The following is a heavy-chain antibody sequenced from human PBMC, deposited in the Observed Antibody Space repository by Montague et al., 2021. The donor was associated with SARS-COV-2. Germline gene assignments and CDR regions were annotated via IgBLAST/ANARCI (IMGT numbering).Heavy chain of an antibody. Sequence: SETLSLTCTVSGGSVSSRPYYWGWIRQPPGRGLEWVGSISYSGRTYFSPSLKSRLTISVDSSENQFSLRLSSVTAADTAVYYRASSYYYGSGTYVYNSYMDVWGPGTTVTVSS. CDR3: ASSYYYGSGTYVYNSYMDV. J-gene: IGHJ6*03. CDR1: GGSVSSRPYY. D-gene: IGHD3-10*01. CDR2: ISYSGRT. V-gene: IGHV4-39*01.